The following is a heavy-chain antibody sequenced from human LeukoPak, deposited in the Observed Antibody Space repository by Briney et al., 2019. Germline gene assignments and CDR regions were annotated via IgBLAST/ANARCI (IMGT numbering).Heavy chain of an antibody. CDR1: GGSFSGYY. V-gene: IGHV4-34*01. CDR2: INHSGST. CDR3: ARRSYGVPFDP. Sequence: PSETLSHACAVYGGSFSGYYWSWIRQPPGKGLEWIGEINHSGSTNYNPSLKSRVTISVDTSKNQFSLELTSVTAADTAVYYCARRSYGVPFDPWGQGILVTVSS. J-gene: IGHJ5*02. D-gene: IGHD3-10*01.